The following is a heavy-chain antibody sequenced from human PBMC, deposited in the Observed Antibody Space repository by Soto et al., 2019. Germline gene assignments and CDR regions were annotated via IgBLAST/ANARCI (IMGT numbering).Heavy chain of an antibody. CDR3: ARLNYDFWSGPTADYYYGMDV. J-gene: IGHJ6*02. CDR2: IYYSGST. V-gene: IGHV4-39*01. Sequence: LSLTCTVSGGSISSSSYYWGWIRQPPGKGLEWIGSIYYSGSTYYNPSLKSRVTISVDTSKNQFSLKLSSVTAADTAVYYCARLNYDFWSGPTADYYYGMDVWGQGTTVTVSS. D-gene: IGHD3-3*01. CDR1: GGSISSSSYY.